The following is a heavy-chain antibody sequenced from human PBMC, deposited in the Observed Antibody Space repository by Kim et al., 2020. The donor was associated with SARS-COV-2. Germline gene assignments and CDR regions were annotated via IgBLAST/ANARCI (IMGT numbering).Heavy chain of an antibody. D-gene: IGHD3-10*01. V-gene: IGHV4-39*07. CDR1: GGSISSGSYY. CDR3: ARVLRGSGIYCFDY. J-gene: IGHJ4*02. CDR2: IYYSGST. Sequence: SETLSLTCTVSGGSISSGSYYWGWIRQPPGKGLEWIGNIYYSGSTYYNPSLENRVTISIPTSKNQFSLKLTSVTAADTAVYYCARVLRGSGIYCFDYWGQGTLVTVSS.